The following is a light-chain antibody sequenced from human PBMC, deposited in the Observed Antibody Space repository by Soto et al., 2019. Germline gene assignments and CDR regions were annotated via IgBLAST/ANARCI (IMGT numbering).Light chain of an antibody. J-gene: IGKJ3*01. CDR2: GAS. CDR1: QSVGPY. V-gene: IGKV3-20*01. CDR3: QQCANSPFT. Sequence: EIVLTQSPGTLSLSPGGRASLSCRASQSVGPYLAWYQQKPGQAPRLLIYGASSRATGIPDRFSGSGSGTDFALTISRLEPEDFAVYFCQQCANSPFTFGPGTKVDIK.